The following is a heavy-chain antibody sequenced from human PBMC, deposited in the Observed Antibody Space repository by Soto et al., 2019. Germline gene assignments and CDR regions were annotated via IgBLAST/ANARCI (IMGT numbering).Heavy chain of an antibody. Sequence: EVQLVESGGGLVKPGGSLRLSCAASGFTFSSYSMNWVRQAPGKGLEWVSSISSSSSYIYYADSVKGRFTISRDNAKNSLYLQMNSLRAEDTAVYYCAGVDSSGYYWGGQGTLVTVSS. CDR2: ISSSSSYI. D-gene: IGHD3-22*01. J-gene: IGHJ4*02. V-gene: IGHV3-21*01. CDR3: AGVDSSGYYW. CDR1: GFTFSSYS.